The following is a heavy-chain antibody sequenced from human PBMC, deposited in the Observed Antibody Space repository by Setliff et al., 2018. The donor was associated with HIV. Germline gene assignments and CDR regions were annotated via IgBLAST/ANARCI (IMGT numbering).Heavy chain of an antibody. V-gene: IGHV1-3*01. CDR1: GYIFTIYA. Sequence: ASVKVSCKASGYIFTIYAIHWVRQAPGQRLEWMGWINGGNGNTKYSQKFQGRVTITRDASASTAYMELTSLRSEGTAAYYCARVGLYGGYDYVNRAFDIWGQGTMVTVSS. D-gene: IGHD3-16*01. CDR3: ARVGLYGGYDYVNRAFDI. J-gene: IGHJ3*02. CDR2: INGGNGNT.